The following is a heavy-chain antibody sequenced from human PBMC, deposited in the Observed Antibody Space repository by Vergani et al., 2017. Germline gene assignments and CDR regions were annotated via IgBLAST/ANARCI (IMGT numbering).Heavy chain of an antibody. CDR3: STEVATIGGYEVY. J-gene: IGHJ4*02. CDR1: GGSISSYY. Sequence: QVQLQQWGAGLLKPSETLSLTCPVSGGSISSYYWRWIRQPAGKGLEWIGRIYTSGSTNYNPSLKSRVTRSVDTSKNQFSLKLSSVTAADTAVYYCSTEVATIGGYEVYWGQGTLVTVSS. CDR2: IYTSGST. D-gene: IGHD5-24*01. V-gene: IGHV4-59*10.